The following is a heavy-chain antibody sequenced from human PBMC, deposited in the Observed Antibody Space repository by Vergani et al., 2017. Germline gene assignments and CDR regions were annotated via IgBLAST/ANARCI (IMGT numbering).Heavy chain of an antibody. CDR3: ARDPVGSHWRCAFDI. CDR1: GFTFSSYS. CDR2: ISSSSSTI. J-gene: IGHJ3*02. V-gene: IGHV3-48*02. D-gene: IGHD1-1*01. Sequence: EVQLVESGGGLVQPGGSLRLSCAASGFTFSSYSMNWVRQAPGKGLEWVSYISSSSSTIYYADSVKGRFTISRDNAKNSLYLQMNSLRDEDTAVYYCARDPVGSHWRCAFDIWGQGTMVTVSS.